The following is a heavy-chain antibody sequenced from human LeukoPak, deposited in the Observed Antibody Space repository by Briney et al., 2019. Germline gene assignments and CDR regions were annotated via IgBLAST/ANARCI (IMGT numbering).Heavy chain of an antibody. D-gene: IGHD4-23*01. CDR3: ARARQPSGGKSYPVDY. V-gene: IGHV1-2*06. Sequence: ASVKVSCKASGYTFTGYYMHWVRQAPGQGLEWMGRSNPNSGGTNYAQKFQGRVTMTRDTSISTAYMELSRLRSDDTAVYYCARARQPSGGKSYPVDYWGQGTLVTVSS. CDR1: GYTFTGYY. CDR2: SNPNSGGT. J-gene: IGHJ4*02.